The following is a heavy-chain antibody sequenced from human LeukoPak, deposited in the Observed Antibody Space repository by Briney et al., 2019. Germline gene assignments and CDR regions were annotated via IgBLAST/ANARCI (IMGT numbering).Heavy chain of an antibody. CDR1: GGSISSSSYY. CDR3: ARGYYYGSGSYYTPFGY. V-gene: IGHV4-39*01. Sequence: SETLSLTCTVSGGSISSSSYYWGWICQPPGKGLEWIGSIYYSGSTYYNPSLKSRVTISVDTSKNQFSLKLSSVTAADTAVYYCARGYYYGSGSYYTPFGYWGQGTLVTVSS. D-gene: IGHD3-10*01. CDR2: IYYSGST. J-gene: IGHJ4*02.